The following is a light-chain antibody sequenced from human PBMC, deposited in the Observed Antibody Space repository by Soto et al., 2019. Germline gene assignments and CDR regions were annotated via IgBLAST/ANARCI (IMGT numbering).Light chain of an antibody. J-gene: IGKJ5*01. CDR3: HQFNSYPVGIT. Sequence: AIQLTQSPSSLSASVGDRVTITCRASQGISSALAWYQQKPGKAPKLLIYDASSLESGVPSRFSGSGSGTDFTLTISSLQLEDVAIYYCHQFNSYPVGITFGQGTRLQIK. V-gene: IGKV1-13*02. CDR2: DAS. CDR1: QGISSA.